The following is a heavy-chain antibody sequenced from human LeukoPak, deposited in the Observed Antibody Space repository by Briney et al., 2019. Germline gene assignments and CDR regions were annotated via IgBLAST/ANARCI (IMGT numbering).Heavy chain of an antibody. CDR3: ARLSSSAWNSFDF. D-gene: IGHD2-2*01. CDR2: MSYTGST. CDR1: GDSISTYH. J-gene: IGHJ4*02. Sequence: SETLSLTCSVSGDSISTYHWSWIRPAPGKGLEWIGSMSYTGSTDYNPSVKSRVTISVDSSKNQFSLKLSSLTAADTAVYHCARLSSSAWNSFDFWGQGTLVTVSS. V-gene: IGHV4-59*08.